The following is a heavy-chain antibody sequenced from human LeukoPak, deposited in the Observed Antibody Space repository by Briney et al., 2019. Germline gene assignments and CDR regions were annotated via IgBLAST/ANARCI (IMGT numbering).Heavy chain of an antibody. D-gene: IGHD1-1*01. Sequence: SQTLSLTCTVSGGSISSGDYYWSWIRQPPGKGLEWIGYIYYSGSTYYNPSLKSRVTISVDTSKNQFSLKLSSVTAADTAVYYCARRTENWNYFGYWGQGTLVTVSS. CDR1: GGSISSGDYY. V-gene: IGHV4-30-4*01. CDR2: IYYSGST. J-gene: IGHJ4*02. CDR3: ARRTENWNYFGY.